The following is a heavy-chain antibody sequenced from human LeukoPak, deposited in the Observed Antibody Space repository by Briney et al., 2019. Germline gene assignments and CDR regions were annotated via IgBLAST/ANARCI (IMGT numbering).Heavy chain of an antibody. CDR2: INHSGST. CDR3: ARGIGFDY. Sequence: SETLSLTCAVYGVSFSGYYWSWIRQPPGKGLEWIGEINHSGSTNYNPPFKTRVTISVETSKNQFSLKLSSVTAADTAVYYCARGIGFDYWGRGTLVTVSS. J-gene: IGHJ4*02. V-gene: IGHV4-34*01. CDR1: GVSFSGYY. D-gene: IGHD3-10*01.